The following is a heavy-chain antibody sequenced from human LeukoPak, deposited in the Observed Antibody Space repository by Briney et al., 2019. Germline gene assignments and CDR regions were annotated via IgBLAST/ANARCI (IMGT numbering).Heavy chain of an antibody. CDR3: ARASFDCSSTSCYSIVVVVAAHNWFDP. D-gene: IGHD2-2*01. V-gene: IGHV4-34*01. Sequence: KASETLSLTCAVYGGSFSGYYWSWIRQPPGKGLEWIGEINHSGSTNYNPSLESRVTISVDTSKNQFSLKLSSVTAADTAVYYCARASFDCSSTSCYSIVVVVAAHNWFDPWGQGTLVTVSS. CDR1: GGSFSGYY. CDR2: INHSGST. J-gene: IGHJ5*02.